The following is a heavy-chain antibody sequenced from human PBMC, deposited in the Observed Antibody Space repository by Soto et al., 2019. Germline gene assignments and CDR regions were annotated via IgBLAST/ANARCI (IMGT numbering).Heavy chain of an antibody. V-gene: IGHV3-72*01. CDR3: ARGSTVPPYYFDY. CDR2: NRNKAKSYTT. CDR1: GFTFSDHY. Sequence: PGGSLRLSCAASGFTFSDHYMDWVRQAPGKGLEWVGRNRNKAKSYTTEYAASVKGRFSISRDDSKNSLYLQMSSLKTEDTAVYYCARGSTVPPYYFDYWGQGALVTVSS. D-gene: IGHD4-17*01. J-gene: IGHJ4*02.